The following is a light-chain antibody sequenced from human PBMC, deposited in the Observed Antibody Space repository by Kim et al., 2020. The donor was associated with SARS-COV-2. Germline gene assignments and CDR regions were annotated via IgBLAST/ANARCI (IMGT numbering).Light chain of an antibody. CDR2: NNN. Sequence: ELTQPPSASGTPGQRVTSTCSGSISNIGSGTVNWYQQLPGTAPKLLIYNNNQRPSGVPDRFSGSKSGTSASLAISGLQSEDEGDYFCAAWDDSLNGQVFGPGTKVTVL. J-gene: IGLJ1*01. CDR1: ISNIGSGT. V-gene: IGLV1-44*01. CDR3: AAWDDSLNGQV.